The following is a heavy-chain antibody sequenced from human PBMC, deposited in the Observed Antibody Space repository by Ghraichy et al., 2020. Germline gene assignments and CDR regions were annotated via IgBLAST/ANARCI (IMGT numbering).Heavy chain of an antibody. CDR1: GGSIRSTNDY. J-gene: IGHJ5*02. V-gene: IGHV4-39*02. CDR2: VHYNKST. D-gene: IGHD3-3*01. Sequence: SETLSLTCTVSGGSIRSTNDYWAWIRQPPGKGLEWIGSVHYNKSTYHNQSLRSRVTISADTSKNHFSLKVTSMTAADTAVYYCARHSVSRFLNWFDPWGQGTLVIVSS. CDR3: ARHSVSRFLNWFDP.